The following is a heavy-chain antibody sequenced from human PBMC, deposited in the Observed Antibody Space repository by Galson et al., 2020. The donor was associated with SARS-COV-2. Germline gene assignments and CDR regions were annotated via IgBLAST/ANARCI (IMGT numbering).Heavy chain of an antibody. D-gene: IGHD5-12*01. CDR3: AKSMWLRLGDSRTGGIDF. V-gene: IGHV3-9*01. Sequence: PGGSLRLSCAASGFSFDGHVMHWVRQAPGKGLEWVSGISWNSGNIGYADSVKGRFTISRDNAKNSLYLEMNSLRAEDTAFYYCAKSMWLRLGDSRTGGIDFWGQGTLVTVSS. CDR1: GFSFDGHV. CDR2: ISWNSGNI. J-gene: IGHJ4*02.